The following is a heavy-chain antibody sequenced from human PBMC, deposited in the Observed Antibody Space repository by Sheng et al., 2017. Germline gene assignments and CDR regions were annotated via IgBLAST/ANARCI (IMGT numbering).Heavy chain of an antibody. Sequence: QVQLQQWGAGLLKPSETLSLTCAVYGGSFSGYYWSWIRQPPGKGLEWIGEINHSGSTNYNPSLKSRVTISVDTSKNQFSLKLSSVTAADTAVYYCARAEDPVRASMDVWGQGTTVTVSS. J-gene: IGHJ6*02. V-gene: IGHV4-34*01. CDR1: GGSFSGYY. CDR3: ARAEDPVRASMDV. D-gene: IGHD4-17*01. CDR2: INHSGST.